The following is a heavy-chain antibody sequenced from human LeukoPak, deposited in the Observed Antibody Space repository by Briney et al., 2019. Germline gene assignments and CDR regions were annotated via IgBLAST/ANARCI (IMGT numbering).Heavy chain of an antibody. CDR3: AKPPYSGSYYFDY. V-gene: IGHV3-23*01. D-gene: IGHD1-26*01. CDR1: GFTFSGYA. Sequence: PGGSLRLSCAASGFTFSGYAMSWVRQAPGKGLEWVSAISNNGDNTYYAGSVKGRFTISRDNSKNTLYLQMNSLRAEDTAVYYCAKPPYSGSYYFDYWGQGTLVTVSS. J-gene: IGHJ4*02. CDR2: ISNNGDNT.